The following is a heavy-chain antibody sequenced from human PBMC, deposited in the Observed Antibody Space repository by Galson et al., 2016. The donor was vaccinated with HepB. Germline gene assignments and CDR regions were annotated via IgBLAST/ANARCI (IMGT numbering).Heavy chain of an antibody. CDR2: IYYTGTT. CDR1: VGSLSSSRHY. Sequence: SETLSLTCTVSVGSLSSSRHYWGWIRQSPGKGLELIGTIYYTGTTYDNPSFTSRLTISVDTSRDQFSLKLTSATAADTAFYFCARMLRPTFYAWLPFFGSWGRGTLVIVSP. V-gene: IGHV4-39*01. CDR3: ARMLRPTFYAWLPFFGS. J-gene: IGHJ2*01. D-gene: IGHD3-16*01.